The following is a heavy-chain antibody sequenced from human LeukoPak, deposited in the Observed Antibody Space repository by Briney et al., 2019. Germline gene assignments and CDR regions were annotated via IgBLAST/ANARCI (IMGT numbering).Heavy chain of an antibody. D-gene: IGHD6-19*01. J-gene: IGHJ6*02. V-gene: IGHV4-30-4*08. CDR2: IYYSGTT. CDR3: ARDRGIAVAGRGGYYYGMDV. CDR1: GGSITSGDYY. Sequence: SETLSLTCTVSGGSITSGDYYWSWIRQPPGKGLEWIGYIYYSGTTYYNPSLKSRVTISVDTSKNQFSLKLSSVTAADTAVYYCARDRGIAVAGRGGYYYGMDVWGQGTTVTVSS.